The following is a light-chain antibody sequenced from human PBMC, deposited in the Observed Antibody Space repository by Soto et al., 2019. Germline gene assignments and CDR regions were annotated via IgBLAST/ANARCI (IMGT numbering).Light chain of an antibody. J-gene: IGLJ1*01. V-gene: IGLV2-23*02. Sequence: SVLTQPASVSRSPGQSITISCTGNSSDVGSYNLVSWYQQHPGKAPKLMIYEVSKRPSGVSNRFSGSKSGNTASLTISGLQAEDEADYYCCSYAGSSTYVFGTGTKVTVL. CDR2: EVS. CDR1: SSDVGSYNL. CDR3: CSYAGSSTYV.